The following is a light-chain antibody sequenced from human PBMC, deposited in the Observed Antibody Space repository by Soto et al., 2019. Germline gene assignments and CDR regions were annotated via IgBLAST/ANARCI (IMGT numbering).Light chain of an antibody. CDR1: SSDVGRYNY. CDR2: EVI. V-gene: IGLV2-14*01. CDR3: CSYTRSSTLL. Sequence: QSVLTQPASVSGSPGQSITISCTGTSSDVGRYNYVSWYQQHPGRAPRLIVYEVINRPAGVSNRFSGSKSGNTASLTISGLHAVDEADYYCCSYTRSSTLLFGGGTKLTVL. J-gene: IGLJ2*01.